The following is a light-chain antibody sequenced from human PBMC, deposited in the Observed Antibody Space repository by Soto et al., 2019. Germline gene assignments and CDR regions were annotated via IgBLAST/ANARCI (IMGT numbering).Light chain of an antibody. V-gene: IGKV1-39*01. CDR1: QSISSY. J-gene: IGKJ1*01. CDR2: AAS. Sequence: DIQLTPSPSSLSAPVGYRVTITCRASQSISSYLNWHQQKPGKAPKLLIYAASSLQSGVPSRFSGSGSGTDFTLTISSLQPEDFATYYCQQSYSTTWTFGQGPKVDI. CDR3: QQSYSTTWT.